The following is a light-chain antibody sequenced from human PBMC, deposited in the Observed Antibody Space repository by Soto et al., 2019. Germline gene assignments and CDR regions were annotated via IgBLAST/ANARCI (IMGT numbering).Light chain of an antibody. V-gene: IGLV2-14*01. CDR1: GRDVGAYNY. J-gene: IGLJ1*01. CDR2: GVT. CDR3: SSYTNINTRACV. Sequence: QSVLTQPASVSGFPGQSITISCTGTGRDVGAYNYVSWYQQHPGKAPKLILHGVTNRPSGVSNRFSGSKSAYTASLTISGLQADDEADYYCSSYTNINTRACVFGTGTKLTVL.